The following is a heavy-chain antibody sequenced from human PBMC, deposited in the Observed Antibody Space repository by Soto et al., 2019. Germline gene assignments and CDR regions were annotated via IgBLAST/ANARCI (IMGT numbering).Heavy chain of an antibody. Sequence: PGGSLRLSCAASGFSLSSYAMTWVRQAPGKGLAWVSGITASGEKLYYADSVKGRFTVSRDNSKNTLYLQMHSRRAEDTAVYYCARDYDFWSGIGDYYYYGMDVWGQGTTVTVSS. CDR2: ITASGEKL. D-gene: IGHD3-3*01. CDR3: ARDYDFWSGIGDYYYYGMDV. V-gene: IGHV3-23*01. CDR1: GFSLSSYA. J-gene: IGHJ6*02.